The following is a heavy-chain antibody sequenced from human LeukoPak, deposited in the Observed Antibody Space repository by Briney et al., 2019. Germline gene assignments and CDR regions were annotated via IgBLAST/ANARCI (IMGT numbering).Heavy chain of an antibody. CDR3: AKDFSVYYYDSRVLDY. V-gene: IGHV3-30*02. CDR2: TRYDGSNK. CDR1: GFTFSNYG. D-gene: IGHD3-22*01. Sequence: GGSLRLSCAASGFTFSNYGMHWVRQAPGKGLEWVAFTRYDGSNKYYADSVKGRFTISRDNSKNTLYLQMNRLRAEDTAVYYCAKDFSVYYYDSRVLDYWGQGTLVTVSS. J-gene: IGHJ4*02.